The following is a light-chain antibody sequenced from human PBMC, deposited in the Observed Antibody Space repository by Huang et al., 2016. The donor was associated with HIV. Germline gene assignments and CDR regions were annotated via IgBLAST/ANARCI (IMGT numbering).Light chain of an antibody. CDR2: KAS. CDR1: QSLSGW. CDR3: QQLHSSSYS. V-gene: IGKV1-5*03. Sequence: DIQMTQSPSTLSASVGDRVTITCRASQSLSGWLAWYQQKPGKAPNLLIYKASSLRSGVPSRFTGSGSGTEFTLTISSLQADDFATYYCQQLHSSSYSFGQGTKVEMK. J-gene: IGKJ2*03.